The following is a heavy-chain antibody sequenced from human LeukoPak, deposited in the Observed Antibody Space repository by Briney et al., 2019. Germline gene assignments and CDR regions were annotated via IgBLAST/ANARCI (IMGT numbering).Heavy chain of an antibody. D-gene: IGHD3-3*01. CDR2: ISGSGGST. Sequence: GGSLSLSCAASGFTFSSYAMSWVRRAPGKGLEWVSAISGSGGSTYYADSVKGRFTISRDNSKNTLYLQMNSLRAEDTAVYYCAKAGITIFGVVTDGDYFDYWGQGTLVTVSS. J-gene: IGHJ4*02. CDR3: AKAGITIFGVVTDGDYFDY. V-gene: IGHV3-23*01. CDR1: GFTFSSYA.